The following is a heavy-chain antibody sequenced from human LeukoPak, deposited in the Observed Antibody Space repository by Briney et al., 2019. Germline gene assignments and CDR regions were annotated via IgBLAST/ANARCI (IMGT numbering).Heavy chain of an antibody. CDR1: GGSISSGSYY. CDR2: IYTSGST. V-gene: IGHV4-61*02. Sequence: SETLSLTCTVSGGSISSGSYYWSWIRQPAGKGLEWIGRIYTSGSTNYNPSLKSRVTISVDTSKNQFSLKLSSVTAADTAVYYRAARGIAVAGTVFDYWGQGTLVTVSS. J-gene: IGHJ4*02. CDR3: AARGIAVAGTVFDY. D-gene: IGHD6-19*01.